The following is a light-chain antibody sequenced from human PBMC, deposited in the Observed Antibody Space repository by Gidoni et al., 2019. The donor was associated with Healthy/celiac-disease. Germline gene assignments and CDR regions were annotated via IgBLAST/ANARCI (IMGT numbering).Light chain of an antibody. J-gene: IGLJ3*02. CDR1: NIVSKS. Sequence: SYVLSPPPPASVAPGQKARITCGGNNIVSKSVHWDQQKPGQAPVLVVYDISDRPSGTPERFSGSNSGNTATLTISRVEAGDEADYYCQVWDSSSDLRVFGGGTKLTVL. CDR3: QVWDSSSDLRV. CDR2: DIS. V-gene: IGLV3-21*02.